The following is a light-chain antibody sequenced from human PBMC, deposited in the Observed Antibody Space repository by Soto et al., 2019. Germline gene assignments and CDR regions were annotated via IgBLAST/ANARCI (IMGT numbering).Light chain of an antibody. J-gene: IGKJ1*01. CDR2: NSS. Sequence: EMVLTQSPGTLSLSPGERATLSCRASQSVRSNSLAWYQQKPGQAPRLLIYNSSTRATGIPDRFSGSGSGTDFTITISRLEPEDFALYYCQQYRDLPQTFGQGTQVEIK. CDR1: QSVRSNS. CDR3: QQYRDLPQT. V-gene: IGKV3-20*01.